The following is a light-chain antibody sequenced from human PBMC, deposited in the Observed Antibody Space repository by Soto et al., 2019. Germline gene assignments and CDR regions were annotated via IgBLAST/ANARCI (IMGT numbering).Light chain of an antibody. CDR3: SSYTSSSTYV. J-gene: IGLJ1*01. V-gene: IGLV2-14*01. Sequence: QSVLTQPASVSGSPGESITISCTGTSSDVGAYNFVSWYQQDPGKAPKLMIYDVSSRPSGVSNRFSGSKSGHTASLTISGLQAEDEADYYCSSYTSSSTYVFGTGTRSPS. CDR2: DVS. CDR1: SSDVGAYNF.